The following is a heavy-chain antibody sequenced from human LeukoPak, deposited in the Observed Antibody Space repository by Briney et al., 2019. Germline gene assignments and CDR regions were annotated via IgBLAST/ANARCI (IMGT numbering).Heavy chain of an antibody. CDR1: GYTFTGYY. V-gene: IGHV1-2*02. D-gene: IGHD2-2*01. Sequence: ASVKVSCKAPGYTFTGYYMHWVRQAPGQGLEWMGWINPNSGGTNYAQKFQGRVTMTRDTSISTAYMELSRLRSDDTAVYYCARDLREYCSSTSCYGAFDIWGQGTMVTVSS. J-gene: IGHJ3*02. CDR3: ARDLREYCSSTSCYGAFDI. CDR2: INPNSGGT.